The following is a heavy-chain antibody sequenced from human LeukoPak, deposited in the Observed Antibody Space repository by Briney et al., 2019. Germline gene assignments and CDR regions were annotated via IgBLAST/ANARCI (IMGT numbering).Heavy chain of an antibody. CDR1: GYTFTGYY. D-gene: IGHD3-22*01. Sequence: ASVKVSCKASGYTFTGYYMHWVRQAPGQGLEWMGWINPNSGGTNYAQKFQGRVTMTRDTSISTAYMELSRLRSDDTAVYYCASTSSGYSLYYFDYWGQGTLVTVSS. V-gene: IGHV1-2*02. CDR2: INPNSGGT. J-gene: IGHJ4*02. CDR3: ASTSSGYSLYYFDY.